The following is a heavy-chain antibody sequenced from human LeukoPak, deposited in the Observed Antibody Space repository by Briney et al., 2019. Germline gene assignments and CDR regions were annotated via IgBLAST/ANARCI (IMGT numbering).Heavy chain of an antibody. J-gene: IGHJ3*02. CDR1: GFTFSSYA. V-gene: IGHV3-64*01. D-gene: IGHD4-23*01. CDR2: ISTNGDST. CDR3: ARGPTTTVVPDAFDI. Sequence: GGSLRLSCAASGFTFSSYAMHWVRQAPGKGLEYVAAISTNGDSTYYANSVKGRFTISRDDSKNTLYLQMGSLRVEDMAVYYCARGPTTTVVPDAFDIWGQGTMVTVSS.